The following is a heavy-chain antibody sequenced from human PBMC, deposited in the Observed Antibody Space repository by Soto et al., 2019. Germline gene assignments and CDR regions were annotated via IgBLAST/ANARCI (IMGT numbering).Heavy chain of an antibody. Sequence: PGESLKISCKGSGYSFTSYWIGWVRQMPGKGLEWMGIIYPGDSDTRYSPPFQGQVTISADKSISTAYLQWSSLKASDTAMYYCARHRNPKFYYYYMDVWGKGTTVTVSS. CDR1: GYSFTSYW. CDR2: IYPGDSDT. V-gene: IGHV5-51*01. CDR3: ARHRNPKFYYYYMDV. D-gene: IGHD1-1*01. J-gene: IGHJ6*03.